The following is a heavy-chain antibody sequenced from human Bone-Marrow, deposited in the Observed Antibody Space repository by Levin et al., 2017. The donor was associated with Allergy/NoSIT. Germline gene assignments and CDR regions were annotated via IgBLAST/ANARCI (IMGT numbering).Heavy chain of an antibody. CDR1: GGSISSYY. J-gene: IGHJ6*02. CDR3: ARAPLMRYDSRSYYYYYYGMDV. D-gene: IGHD3-22*01. CDR2: IYYSGST. Sequence: ASETLSLTCTVSGGSISSYYWSWIRQPPGKGLEWIGYIYYSGSTNYNPSLKSRVTISVDTSKNQFSLKLSSVTAADTAVYYCARAPLMRYDSRSYYYYYYGMDVWGQGTTVTVSS. V-gene: IGHV4-59*01.